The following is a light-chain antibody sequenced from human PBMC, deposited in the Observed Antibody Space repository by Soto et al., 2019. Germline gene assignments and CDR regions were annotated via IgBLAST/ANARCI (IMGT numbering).Light chain of an antibody. J-gene: IGKJ1*01. CDR3: QQYNSYSRT. V-gene: IGKV1-9*01. CDR1: QGINTF. CDR2: AAS. Sequence: QLIESASCLSASVEDRVTITCRASQGINTFLAWYQQKPGKAPKLLIYAASTLRSGVPSRFSGSGSGTDFTLTISSLQPEDFATYYCQQYNSYSRTFGQGAKVDI.